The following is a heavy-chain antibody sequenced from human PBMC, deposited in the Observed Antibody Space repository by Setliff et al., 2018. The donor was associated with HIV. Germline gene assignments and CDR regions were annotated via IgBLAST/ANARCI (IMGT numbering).Heavy chain of an antibody. D-gene: IGHD2-21*02. V-gene: IGHV3-30*02. CDR1: GFTFSTYG. Sequence: GGSLRLSCAASGFTFSTYGMQWVRQAPGKGLEWVAFIRYDGSNQYYADSVKGRFTISRDNSKNTLYLQMNSLRAEDTAVYYCAKCVVVTCYSASWYFDYWGQGTLVTVSS. CDR2: IRYDGSNQ. CDR3: AKCVVVTCYSASWYFDY. J-gene: IGHJ4*02.